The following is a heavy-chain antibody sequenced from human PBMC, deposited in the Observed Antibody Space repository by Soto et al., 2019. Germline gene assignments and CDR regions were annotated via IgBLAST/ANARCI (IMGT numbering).Heavy chain of an antibody. CDR3: ARDSQQWPGY. J-gene: IGHJ4*02. Sequence: EVQLVESGGGLVKPGGSLRLSCAASGFTFSSYSMNWVHQAPGKGLEWVSSISSSSSYIYYADSVKGRFTISRDNAKNSLYLQMNSLRAEDTAVYYCARDSQQWPGYWGQGTLVTVSS. CDR2: ISSSSSYI. V-gene: IGHV3-21*01. CDR1: GFTFSSYS. D-gene: IGHD6-19*01.